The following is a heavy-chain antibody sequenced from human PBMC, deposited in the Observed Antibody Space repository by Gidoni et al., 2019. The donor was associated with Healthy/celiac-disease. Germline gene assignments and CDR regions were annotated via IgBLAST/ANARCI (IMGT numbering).Heavy chain of an antibody. CDR1: GGSFSGYY. Sequence: QVQLQQWGAGLLKPSETLSLTCAVYGGSFSGYYWSWIRQPPGKGLEWIGEINHSGSTNYNPSLKSRVTISVDTSKNQFSLKLSSVTAADTAVYYCARGHWGSGSYSPYYYYGMDVWGQGTTVTVSS. J-gene: IGHJ6*02. CDR2: INHSGST. D-gene: IGHD3-10*01. V-gene: IGHV4-34*01. CDR3: ARGHWGSGSYSPYYYYGMDV.